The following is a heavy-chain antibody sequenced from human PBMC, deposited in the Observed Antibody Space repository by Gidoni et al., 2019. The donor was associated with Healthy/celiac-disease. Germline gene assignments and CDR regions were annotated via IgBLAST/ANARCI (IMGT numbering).Heavy chain of an antibody. D-gene: IGHD5-18*01. V-gene: IGHV3-30*18. CDR1: GFSFRSYG. Sequence: QVQLVESGGGVVQPGRSLRPSCSSSGFSFRSYGTHWVRQAPGKGLEWVAVISYDGSNKYYADSVKGRFTISRDNSKNTLYLQMNSLRAEDTAVYYCAKDQGQLSLLVYWGQGTLVTVSS. CDR2: ISYDGSNK. J-gene: IGHJ4*02. CDR3: AKDQGQLSLLVY.